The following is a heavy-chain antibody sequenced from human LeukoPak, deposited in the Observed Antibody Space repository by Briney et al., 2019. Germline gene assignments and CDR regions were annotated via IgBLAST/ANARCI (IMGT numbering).Heavy chain of an antibody. V-gene: IGHV4-59*12. J-gene: IGHJ4*02. CDR1: GGSISTYY. D-gene: IGHD6-13*01. CDR2: IYYSGST. Sequence: PSETLSLTCTVSGGSISTYYWSWIRQPPGKGLEWIGYIYYSGSTSYNPSLKSRVTMSVDTSKSQFSLKLSSVTAADTAVYYCATSLASSWFYFDHWGQGTLVTVSS. CDR3: ATSLASSWFYFDH.